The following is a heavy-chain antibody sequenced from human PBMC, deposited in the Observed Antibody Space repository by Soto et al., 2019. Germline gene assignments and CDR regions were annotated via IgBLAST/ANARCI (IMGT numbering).Heavy chain of an antibody. CDR1: GGSISCSYYY. CDR2: VFYTGFT. V-gene: IGHV4-39*01. D-gene: IGHD1-20*01. J-gene: IGHJ4*02. Sequence: SETLSLTCAVSGGSISCSYYYWVWLRQSPGRGPDWIGSVFYTGFTSYNPSLESRVSVSVDTSKNQFSLKVSAVTAADTAVYYCASSQKGYNWNYFDHWGQGALVTVSS. CDR3: ASSQKGYNWNYFDH.